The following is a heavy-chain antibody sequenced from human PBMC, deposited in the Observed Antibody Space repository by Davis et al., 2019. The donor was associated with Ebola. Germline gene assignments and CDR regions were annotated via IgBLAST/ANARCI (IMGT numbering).Heavy chain of an antibody. D-gene: IGHD6-13*01. Sequence: AASVKVSCKASGGTFSSYAISWVRQAPGQGLEWMGIINPSGGSTSYAQKFQGRVTMTRDTSTSTVYMELSSLRSEDTAGYYCARGTYSSSPGWVKRNWFDPWGQGTLVTVSS. CDR3: ARGTYSSSPGWVKRNWFDP. CDR2: INPSGGST. V-gene: IGHV1-46*01. J-gene: IGHJ5*02. CDR1: GGTFSSYA.